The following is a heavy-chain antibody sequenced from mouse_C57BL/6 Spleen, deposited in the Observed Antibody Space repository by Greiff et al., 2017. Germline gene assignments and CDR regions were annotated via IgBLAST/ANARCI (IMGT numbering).Heavy chain of an antibody. Sequence: EVQLQQSGTVLARPGASVKMSCKTSGYTFTSYWMHWVKQRPGQGLEWIGAIYPGNSDTSYNQKFKGKAKLTAVTSASTAYMELSSLTNEDSAVYYSTRYDYDDAWFAYWGQGTLVTVSA. CDR1: GYTFTSYW. D-gene: IGHD2-4*01. CDR3: TRYDYDDAWFAY. CDR2: IYPGNSDT. V-gene: IGHV1-5*01. J-gene: IGHJ3*01.